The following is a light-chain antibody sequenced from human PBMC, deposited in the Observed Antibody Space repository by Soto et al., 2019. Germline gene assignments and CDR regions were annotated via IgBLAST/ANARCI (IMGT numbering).Light chain of an antibody. CDR1: QSLAHSDGNTY. CDR3: MQATRWPWT. V-gene: IGKV2-30*02. J-gene: IGKJ1*01. Sequence: DVVMTQSPLSLPVTLGQPASISCTSSQSLAHSDGNTYLNWFRQRPGQSPRRLIYNVSNRESGVPDRFRGSGSGTDFTLRISRVETEDVGVYYCMQATRWPWTFGQGTKVEIK. CDR2: NVS.